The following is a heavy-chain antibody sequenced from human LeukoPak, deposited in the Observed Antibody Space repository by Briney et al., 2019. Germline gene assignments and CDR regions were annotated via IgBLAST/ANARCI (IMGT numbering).Heavy chain of an antibody. V-gene: IGHV1-46*01. CDR2: INPSGGST. CDR3: ARGDGYNPDW. Sequence: ASVKVSCKASGGTFSSYAISWVRQAPGQGLEWMGIINPSGGSTSYAQKFQGRVTMTRDTSTSTVYMELSSLRSEDTAVYYCARGDGYNPDWWGQGTLVTVSS. CDR1: GGTFSSYA. J-gene: IGHJ4*02. D-gene: IGHD5-24*01.